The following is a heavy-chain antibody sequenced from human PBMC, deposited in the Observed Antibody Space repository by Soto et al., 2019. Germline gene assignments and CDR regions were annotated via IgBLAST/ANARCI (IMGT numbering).Heavy chain of an antibody. V-gene: IGHV3-33*01. J-gene: IGHJ6*03. CDR3: ARAGRRYCSGGSCSSYYYYYMDV. CDR2: IWYDGSNK. CDR1: GFTFSSYG. D-gene: IGHD2-15*01. Sequence: GGSLRLSCAASGFTFSSYGMHWVRQAPGKGLEWVAVIWYDGSNKYYSDSVKGRFTIPRDNSKNTLYLQMNSLRAEETAVYYCARAGRRYCSGGSCSSYYYYYMDVWGKGTTVTVSS.